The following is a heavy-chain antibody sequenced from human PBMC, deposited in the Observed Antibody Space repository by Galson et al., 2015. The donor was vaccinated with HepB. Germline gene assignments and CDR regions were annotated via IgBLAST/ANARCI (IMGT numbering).Heavy chain of an antibody. V-gene: IGHV3-21*01. J-gene: IGHJ3*02. D-gene: IGHD1-1*01. CDR3: ASGGLSGNWNDLFFYVVDDAFDI. Sequence: SLRLSCAASGFTFSSYSMNWVRQAPGKGLEWVSSISSSSSYIYYADSVKGRFTISRDNAKNSLYLQMNSLRAEDTAVYYCASGGLSGNWNDLFFYVVDDAFDIWGQGTMVTVSS. CDR1: GFTFSSYS. CDR2: ISSSSSYI.